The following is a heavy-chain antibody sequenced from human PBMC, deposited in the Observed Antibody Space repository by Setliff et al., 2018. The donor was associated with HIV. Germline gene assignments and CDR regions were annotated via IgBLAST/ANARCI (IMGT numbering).Heavy chain of an antibody. J-gene: IGHJ5*02. CDR1: GGSISSGSNY. CDR3: ARGLGGWSVFDP. V-gene: IGHV4-61*09. CDR2: IYTSGST. Sequence: SETLSLTCTVSGGSISSGSNYWSWIRQPAGKGLEWIGHIYTSGSTNYNPSLKSRVTISADTSKNQFSLKLSSVTAADTAVYYCARGLGGWSVFDPWGQGALVTVSS.